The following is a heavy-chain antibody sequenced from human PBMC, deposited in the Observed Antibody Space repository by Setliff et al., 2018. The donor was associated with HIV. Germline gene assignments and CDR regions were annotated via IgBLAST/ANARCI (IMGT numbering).Heavy chain of an antibody. CDR3: ARVRNDILTGYEVAGDY. CDR2: ISSTSSYM. Sequence: GGSLRLSCAASGFTFNYYWMHWVRQAPGKGLEWVSSISSTSSYMYYADSVKGRFTISRDNAKNSLFLQMNSLRVEDTAVYYCARVRNDILTGYEVAGDYWGQGTLVTVSS. CDR1: GFTFNYYW. V-gene: IGHV3-21*01. D-gene: IGHD3-9*01. J-gene: IGHJ4*02.